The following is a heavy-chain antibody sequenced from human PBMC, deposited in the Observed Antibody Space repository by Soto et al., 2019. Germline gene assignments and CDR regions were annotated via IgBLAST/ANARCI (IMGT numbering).Heavy chain of an antibody. J-gene: IGHJ6*02. CDR2: INHSGST. D-gene: IGHD6-13*01. CDR1: GGSFSGYY. CDR3: AFSAYSSSWYLKGAYGMDV. V-gene: IGHV4-34*01. Sequence: SETLSLACAVYGGSFSGYYWSWIRQPPGKGLEWIGEINHSGSTNYNPSPKSRVTISVDTSKNQFSLKLSSVTAADTAVYYCAFSAYSSSWYLKGAYGMDVWGQGTTVTVSS.